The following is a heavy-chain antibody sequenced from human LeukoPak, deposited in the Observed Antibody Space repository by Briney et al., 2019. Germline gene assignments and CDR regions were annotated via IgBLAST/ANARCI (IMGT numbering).Heavy chain of an antibody. J-gene: IGHJ4*02. CDR1: GFTFHNYA. D-gene: IGHD3-22*01. CDR3: AKDRPNYHESNGHYYRRNGDY. V-gene: IGHV3-23*01. CDR2: ISSSCDIT. Sequence: GGSLRLSCAASGFTFHNYAMSWVRQAPGKGLEWVSAISSSCDITFYADSVKGRFTISRDNSRYTLYLQMNSLRAEDAAMYYCAKDRPNYHESNGHYYRRNGDYWGQGTLVTVSS.